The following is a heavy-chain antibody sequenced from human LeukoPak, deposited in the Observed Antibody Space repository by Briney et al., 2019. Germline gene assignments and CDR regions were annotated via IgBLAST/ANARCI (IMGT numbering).Heavy chain of an antibody. CDR2: IRHDGSIK. Sequence: GGSLRLSCAVSGFTFSSYAMHWVRQAPGQGLDWVAFIRHDGSIKYYSDSVKGRFTISRDNSKNTLYLQMNSLRTEDTAVYYCARGDCSGDCYHPLYYWGQGSLVTVSS. J-gene: IGHJ4*02. V-gene: IGHV3-30*02. CDR1: GFTFSSYA. D-gene: IGHD2-21*02. CDR3: ARGDCSGDCYHPLYY.